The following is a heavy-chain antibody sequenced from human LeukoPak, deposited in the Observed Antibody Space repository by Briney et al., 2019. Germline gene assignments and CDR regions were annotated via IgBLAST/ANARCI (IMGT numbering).Heavy chain of an antibody. D-gene: IGHD5-18*01. CDR3: AKARYSYSSLFQH. Sequence: GGSLRLSCAASGFTFDDYAMHWVRQAPGKGLEWVSGINWNCGSIAYADSVKGRFTISRDNAKNSLYLQMNSLRAEDTALYYCAKARYSYSSLFQHWGQGTLVTVSS. V-gene: IGHV3-9*01. J-gene: IGHJ1*01. CDR1: GFTFDDYA. CDR2: INWNCGSI.